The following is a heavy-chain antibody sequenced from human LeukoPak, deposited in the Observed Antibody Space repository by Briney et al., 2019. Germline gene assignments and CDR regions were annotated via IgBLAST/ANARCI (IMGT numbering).Heavy chain of an antibody. V-gene: IGHV3-30*19. CDR1: GFTFSSYG. CDR2: IWYDGSNK. Sequence: GGSLRLSCAASGFTFSSYGMHWVRQAPGKGLEWVAVIWYDGSNKYYADSVKGRFTISRDNSKNTLYLQMNSLRAEDTAVYYCARDSVYSSSSSHFDYWSQGTLVTVSS. D-gene: IGHD6-6*01. J-gene: IGHJ4*02. CDR3: ARDSVYSSSSSHFDY.